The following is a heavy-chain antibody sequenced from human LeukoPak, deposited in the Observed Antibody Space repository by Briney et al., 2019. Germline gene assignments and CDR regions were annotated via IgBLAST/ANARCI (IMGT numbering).Heavy chain of an antibody. J-gene: IGHJ4*02. CDR3: ATESSTTIKY. Sequence: GGSLRLSCAASGFSFRNAWMTWVRQAPGKGLEWVGRIKTEADGGATDYAAPVKGRFIISRDDSKNTLYLQMNSLKTDDTAVYYCATESSTTIKYWGQGALVTVTS. V-gene: IGHV3-15*01. CDR2: IKTEADGGAT. CDR1: GFSFRNAW. D-gene: IGHD4-11*01.